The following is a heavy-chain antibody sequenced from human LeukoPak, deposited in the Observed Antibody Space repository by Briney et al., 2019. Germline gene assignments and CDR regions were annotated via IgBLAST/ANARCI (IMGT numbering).Heavy chain of an antibody. CDR3: ARGAKLQVGATRAKDY. CDR1: GGSISSSNW. Sequence: SGTLSLTCAVSGGSISSSNWWSWVRQPPGKGLEWIGEIYHSGSTNYNPSLKSRVTISVDTSKNQFSLKLSSVTAADTAVYYCARGAKLQVGATRAKDYWGQGTLVTVSS. J-gene: IGHJ4*02. CDR2: IYHSGST. V-gene: IGHV4-4*02. D-gene: IGHD1-26*01.